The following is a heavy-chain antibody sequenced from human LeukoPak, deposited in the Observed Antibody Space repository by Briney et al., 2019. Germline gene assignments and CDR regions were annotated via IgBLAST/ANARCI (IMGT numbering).Heavy chain of an antibody. CDR3: ATDRTYDSSGYFPNFDY. V-gene: IGHV1-18*01. D-gene: IGHD3-22*01. CDR2: ISAYNGNT. CDR1: GYTFTSYG. J-gene: IGHJ4*02. Sequence: ASVKVSCKASGYTFTSYGISWVRQAPGQGLEWMGWISAYNGNTNYAQKFQGRVTMTEDTSTDTAYMELSSLRSEDTAVYYCATDRTYDSSGYFPNFDYWGQGTLVTVSS.